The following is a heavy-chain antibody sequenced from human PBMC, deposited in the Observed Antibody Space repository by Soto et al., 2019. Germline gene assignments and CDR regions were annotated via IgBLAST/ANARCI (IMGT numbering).Heavy chain of an antibody. Sequence: PGESLKISCKGSGYAFTIYWIAWVRQMPGKGLEWMGIIYPGDSDTRYSPSFQGQVTISADKSITTAYLQWSSLKASDTAMYYCARGYCTTTICDPWFDPWGPGTLVTVSS. V-gene: IGHV5-51*01. J-gene: IGHJ5*02. CDR3: ARGYCTTTICDPWFDP. D-gene: IGHD2-2*01. CDR1: GYAFTIYW. CDR2: IYPGDSDT.